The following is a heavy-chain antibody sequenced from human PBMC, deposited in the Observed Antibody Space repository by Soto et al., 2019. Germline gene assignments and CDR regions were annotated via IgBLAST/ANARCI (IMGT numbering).Heavy chain of an antibody. Sequence: ESGGGVVQPGRSLRLSCAASGFTFSSYGMHWVRQAPGKGLEWVAVISYDGSNKYYADSVKGRFTISRDNSKNTLYLQMNSLRAVDTAVYYCAKDRFRIAVAAPFAYWGQGTLVTVSS. V-gene: IGHV3-30*18. J-gene: IGHJ4*02. CDR1: GFTFSSYG. CDR3: AKDRFRIAVAAPFAY. D-gene: IGHD6-19*01. CDR2: ISYDGSNK.